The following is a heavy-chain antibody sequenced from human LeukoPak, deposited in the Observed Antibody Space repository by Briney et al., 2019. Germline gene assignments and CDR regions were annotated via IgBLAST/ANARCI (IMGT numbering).Heavy chain of an antibody. Sequence: GASVKVSCKTSGYTFTGYYIHWVRQAPGQGLEWMGWINPHSDGTNYAQKFQGWVTMTRDTSISTAYMELSSLRSDDTAVYYCARGYCSSIRCFDYYYHMDAWGKGTTVTVSS. D-gene: IGHD2-2*01. CDR3: ARGYCSSIRCFDYYYHMDA. CDR1: GYTFTGYY. CDR2: INPHSDGT. V-gene: IGHV1-2*04. J-gene: IGHJ6*03.